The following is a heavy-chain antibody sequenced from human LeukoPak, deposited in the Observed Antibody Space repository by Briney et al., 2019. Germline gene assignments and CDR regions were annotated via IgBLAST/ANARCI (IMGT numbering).Heavy chain of an antibody. CDR3: ARDRGRIHPFDP. Sequence: PGGSLRLSCAASGFTFSSYSMNWVRRAPGKGLEWVSSISSSSSYIYYADSVKGRFTISRDNAKNSLYLQMNSLRAEDTAVYYCARDRGRIHPFDPWGQGTLVTVSS. CDR1: GFTFSSYS. CDR2: ISSSSSYI. D-gene: IGHD2-21*01. V-gene: IGHV3-21*01. J-gene: IGHJ5*02.